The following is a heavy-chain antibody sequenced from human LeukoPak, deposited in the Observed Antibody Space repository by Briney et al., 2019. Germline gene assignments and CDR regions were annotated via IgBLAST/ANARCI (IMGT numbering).Heavy chain of an antibody. V-gene: IGHV1-2*02. J-gene: IGHJ5*02. CDR1: GYTFTGYY. CDR3: AREVVNHDILTGYYKITNWFDP. CDR2: INPNSGGT. D-gene: IGHD3-9*01. Sequence: ASVKVSCKASGYTFTGYYMHWVRQAPGQGLEWMGWINPNSGGTNYAQKFQGRVTMTRDTSISTAYMELSRLRSDDTAVYYCAREVVNHDILTGYYKITNWFDPWGQGTLVTVSS.